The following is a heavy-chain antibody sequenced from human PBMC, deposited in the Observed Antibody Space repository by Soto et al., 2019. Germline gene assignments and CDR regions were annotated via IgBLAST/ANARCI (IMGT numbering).Heavy chain of an antibody. J-gene: IGHJ4*02. V-gene: IGHV4-4*07. CDR3: ARDNHDGLNSSYPVGTPYYFDY. Sequence: PSETLSLTCTVSGGSISSYYWSWIRQPAGKGLEWIGRIYTSGSTNYNPSLKSRVTMSVDTSKNQFSLKLSSVTAADTAVYYCARDNHDGLNSSYPVGTPYYFDYWGQGTLVTVSS. CDR1: GGSISSYY. CDR2: IYTSGST. D-gene: IGHD6-6*01.